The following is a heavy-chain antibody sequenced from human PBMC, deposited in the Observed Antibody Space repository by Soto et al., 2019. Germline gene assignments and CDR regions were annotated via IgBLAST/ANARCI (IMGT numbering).Heavy chain of an antibody. CDR3: ARGLGDCSSTSGDESDY. J-gene: IGHJ4*02. D-gene: IGHD2-2*01. CDR2: IYYSGST. Sequence: SETLSLTCTVSGGSISSGGYYWSWIRQHPGKGLEWIGYIYYSGSTYYNPSLKSRVTISVDTSKNQFSLKLSSVTAAETAVYYCARGLGDCSSTSGDESDYWGQGTLVTVSS. CDR1: GGSISSGGYY. V-gene: IGHV4-31*03.